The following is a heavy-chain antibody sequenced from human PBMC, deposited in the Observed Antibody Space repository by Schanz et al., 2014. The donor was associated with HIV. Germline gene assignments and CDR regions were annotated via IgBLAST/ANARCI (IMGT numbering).Heavy chain of an antibody. CDR1: GFTFTTYA. V-gene: IGHV3-33*06. Sequence: QVQLVESGGGVVQPGRSLRLSCAAAGFTFTTYAMHWARQTPGKGLEWVAVIWYDGTNKYYADSVKGRFTISRDNSKNTLYLHMNNLRAEDTAVYYCAKSLPIETATITYFDYWGQGTLVTVSS. D-gene: IGHD1-20*01. CDR3: AKSLPIETATITYFDY. CDR2: IWYDGTNK. J-gene: IGHJ4*02.